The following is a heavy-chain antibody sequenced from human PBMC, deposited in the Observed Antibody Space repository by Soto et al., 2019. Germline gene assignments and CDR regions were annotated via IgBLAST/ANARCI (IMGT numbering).Heavy chain of an antibody. CDR1: GFTFSNYA. V-gene: IGHV3-23*04. CDR2: VRATAGTT. J-gene: IGHJ4*02. Sequence: DVQLVDSGGGLVQPGGSLRLSCAASGFTFSNYAMSWVRQAPGKGLEWVSLVRATAGTTYYTDSVKGRFNISRENSRNTVYLQMNSLRADDTAVYYCAKDRLAGGFDYWGQGTLVTVSS. CDR3: AKDRLAGGFDY. D-gene: IGHD3-16*01.